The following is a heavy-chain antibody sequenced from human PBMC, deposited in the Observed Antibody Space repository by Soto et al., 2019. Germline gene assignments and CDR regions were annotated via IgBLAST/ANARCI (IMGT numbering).Heavy chain of an antibody. J-gene: IGHJ6*02. D-gene: IGHD3-3*01. CDR1: GFALSTSGVG. CDR3: SHIRAIFVEVISAGGLDF. V-gene: IGHV2-5*01. Sequence: QITLKESGQTLVRPRETLTLTCSFSGFALSTSGVGVAWIREPPGKALEWVALIYWNDDKRYRPSLKNRLIITKDTYKNQVVLTMTNVDPADTATYYWSHIRAIFVEVISAGGLDFWGQGTTVTVSS. CDR2: IYWNDDK.